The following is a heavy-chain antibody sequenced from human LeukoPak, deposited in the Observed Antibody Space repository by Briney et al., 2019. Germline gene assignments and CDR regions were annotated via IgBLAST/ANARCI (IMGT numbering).Heavy chain of an antibody. Sequence: PSETLSLTCTVSGGSISSSSYYWGWIRQPPGKGLEWIGSIYYSGSTYYNPSLKSRVTISVGTSKNQFSPKLSSVTAADTAVYYCARLACSSTSCWGSDAFDIWGQGTMVTVSS. CDR3: ARLACSSTSCWGSDAFDI. CDR2: IYYSGST. V-gene: IGHV4-39*01. D-gene: IGHD2-2*01. J-gene: IGHJ3*02. CDR1: GGSISSSSYY.